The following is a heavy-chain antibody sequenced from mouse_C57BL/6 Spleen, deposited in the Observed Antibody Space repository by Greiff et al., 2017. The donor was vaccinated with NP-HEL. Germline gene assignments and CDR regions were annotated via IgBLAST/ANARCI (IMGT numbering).Heavy chain of an antibody. Sequence: EVQLQQSGAELVRPGASVKLSCTASGFNIKDDYMHWVKQRPEQGLEWIGWIDPENGDTEYASKFQGKATITADTSSNTAYLQLSSLTSEDTAVYYCTTCTAQATCYWGQGTTLTVSS. J-gene: IGHJ2*01. CDR3: TTCTAQATCY. CDR1: GFNIKDDY. D-gene: IGHD3-2*02. CDR2: IDPENGDT. V-gene: IGHV14-4*01.